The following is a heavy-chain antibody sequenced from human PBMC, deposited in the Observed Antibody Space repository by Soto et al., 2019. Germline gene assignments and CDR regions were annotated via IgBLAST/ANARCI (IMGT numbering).Heavy chain of an antibody. CDR2: IYPGGNT. J-gene: IGHJ4*02. CDR3: ATIRSSGGYGYR. Sequence: EVQLVESGGGLVQPGGSLRLSCAVSGFTVSSNYMTWVRQAPGKGLEWVSVIYPGGNTYYADLVKGRFTISRDNSKNTVYLQMSSLRAEDTAVDYCATIRSSGGYGYRWGQGTLVTVSS. D-gene: IGHD5-12*01. V-gene: IGHV3-66*01. CDR1: GFTVSSNY.